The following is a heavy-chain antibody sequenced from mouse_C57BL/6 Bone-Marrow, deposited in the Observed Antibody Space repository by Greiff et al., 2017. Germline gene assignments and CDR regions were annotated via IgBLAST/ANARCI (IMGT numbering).Heavy chain of an antibody. D-gene: IGHD4-1*01. Sequence: EVKLQESGGGLVQPGGSLSLSCAASGFTFTDYYMSWVRQPPGKALEWLGFIRNKANGYTTEYSASVKGRFTISRDNSQSILYLQMNALRAEDSATYYCARLTGPAWFAYWGQGTLVTVSA. CDR3: ARLTGPAWFAY. CDR1: GFTFTDYY. CDR2: IRNKANGYTT. J-gene: IGHJ3*01. V-gene: IGHV7-3*01.